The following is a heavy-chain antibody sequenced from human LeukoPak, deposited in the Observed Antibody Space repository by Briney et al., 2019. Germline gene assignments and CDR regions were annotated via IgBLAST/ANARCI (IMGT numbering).Heavy chain of an antibody. J-gene: IGHJ3*02. D-gene: IGHD6-13*01. CDR3: TKSRSSWSDDTFDI. V-gene: IGHV3-21*01. Sequence: GGSLRLSCAASGFTFSGYGMFWVRQAPGKGLEGISSISTGGTYIYYADSVKGRFTISRDNAKNSLYLQMNSLRAEDTAVYYCTKSRSSWSDDTFDIWGQGTMVTVSS. CDR1: GFTFSGYG. CDR2: ISTGGTYI.